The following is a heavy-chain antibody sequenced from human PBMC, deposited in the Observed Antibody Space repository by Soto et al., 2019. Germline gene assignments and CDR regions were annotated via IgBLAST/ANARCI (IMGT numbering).Heavy chain of an antibody. CDR3: ARSGYSYGPNID. Sequence: QVQLVQSGAEVQKPGSSVKVSCRAARGSFSASGFSWVRQAPGQGLEWVGGFIPIFGIANYAPKFQDRVTMTADESTSTVYMALSSLKSEDTAMYYCARSGYSYGPNIDWGQGTLVTVSS. D-gene: IGHD5-18*01. CDR2: FIPIFGIA. J-gene: IGHJ4*02. CDR1: RGSFSASG. V-gene: IGHV1-69*01.